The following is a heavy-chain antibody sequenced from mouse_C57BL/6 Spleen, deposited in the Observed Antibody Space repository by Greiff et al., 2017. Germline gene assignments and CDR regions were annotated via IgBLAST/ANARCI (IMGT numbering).Heavy chain of an antibody. CDR2: IRNKANGYTT. CDR1: GFTFTDYY. V-gene: IGHV7-3*01. D-gene: IGHD1-1*01. Sequence: VQLQQSGGGLVQPGGSLSLSCAASGFTFTDYYMSWVRQPPGKALEWLGFIRNKANGYTTEYSASVKGRFTISRDNSQSILYLQMNALRAEDSATYYCARGSYEAYWGQGTLVTVSA. J-gene: IGHJ3*01. CDR3: ARGSYEAY.